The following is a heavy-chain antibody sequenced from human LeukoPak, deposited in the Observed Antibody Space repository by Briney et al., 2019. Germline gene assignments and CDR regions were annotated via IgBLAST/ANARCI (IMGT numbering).Heavy chain of an antibody. CDR1: GGSISSYY. Sequence: SETLSLTCTVSGGSISSYYWSWIRLPPGKGLEGIGYIYYTGATYYNPSLKSRVTISLDTSKIQFSLKLSSVTAADAAVYYCARAGYSYGTGYYFDYWGQGALVTVSS. J-gene: IGHJ4*02. CDR2: IYYTGAT. CDR3: ARAGYSYGTGYYFDY. V-gene: IGHV4-59*01. D-gene: IGHD5-18*01.